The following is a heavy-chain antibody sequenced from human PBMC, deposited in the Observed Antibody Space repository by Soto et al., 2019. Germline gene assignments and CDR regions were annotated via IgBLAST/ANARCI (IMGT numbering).Heavy chain of an antibody. J-gene: IGHJ6*02. CDR3: AKAEGHYCSSTSCYEYYYYGMDV. CDR2: MSYDGSNK. CDR1: GFTFSSYG. V-gene: IGHV3-30*18. Sequence: GGSLRLSCAASGFTFSSYGMHWVRQALGKGLEWVAVMSYDGSNKYYADSVKGRFTISRDNSKNTLYLQMNSLRAEDTAVYYCAKAEGHYCSSTSCYEYYYYGMDVWGQGTTVTVSS. D-gene: IGHD2-2*01.